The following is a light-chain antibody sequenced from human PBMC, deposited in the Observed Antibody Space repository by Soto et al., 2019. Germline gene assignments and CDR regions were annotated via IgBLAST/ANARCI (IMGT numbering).Light chain of an antibody. CDR1: NSDFGTYNY. CDR2: EVS. Sequence: QSALTQPPSASGSPGQSVTISCSGTNSDFGTYNYVSWYQQHPGKAPKLIIYEVSERPSGVPDRFSGSKPGDTASLTVSGLQAEDEADYYCSSYAGYNYVFGAGTKATVL. CDR3: SSYAGYNYV. V-gene: IGLV2-8*01. J-gene: IGLJ1*01.